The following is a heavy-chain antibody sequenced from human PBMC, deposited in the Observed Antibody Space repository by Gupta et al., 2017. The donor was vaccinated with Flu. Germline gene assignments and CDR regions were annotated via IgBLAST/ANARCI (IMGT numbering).Heavy chain of an antibody. Sequence: VKVSCKASGGTFSSYAISWVRQAPGQGLEWMGGIIPIFGTANYAQKFQGRVTITADKSTSTAYMELSSLRSEDTAVYYCARVSGYSYGSLRHNWFDPWGQGTLVTVSS. D-gene: IGHD5-18*01. CDR1: GGTFSSYA. CDR3: ARVSGYSYGSLRHNWFDP. V-gene: IGHV1-69*06. CDR2: IIPIFGTA. J-gene: IGHJ5*02.